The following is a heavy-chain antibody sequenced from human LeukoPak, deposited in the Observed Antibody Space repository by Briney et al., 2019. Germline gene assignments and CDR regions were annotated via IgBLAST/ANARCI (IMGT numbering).Heavy chain of an antibody. CDR2: ISGSGGST. Sequence: GGSLRLSCVTSEFTFSSYEMNWVRQAPGKGLEWVSAISGSGGSTYYADSVKGRFTISRDNSKNTLYLQMNSLRAEDTAVYYCAKHPSRSIVVVPAAIDYWGQGTLVTVSS. V-gene: IGHV3-23*01. CDR3: AKHPSRSIVVVPAAIDY. D-gene: IGHD2-2*01. J-gene: IGHJ4*02. CDR1: EFTFSSYE.